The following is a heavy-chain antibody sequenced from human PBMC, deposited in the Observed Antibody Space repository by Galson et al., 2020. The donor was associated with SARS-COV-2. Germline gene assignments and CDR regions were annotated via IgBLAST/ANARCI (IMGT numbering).Heavy chain of an antibody. Sequence: GGSLRLSCAASGFTFSSYSMNWVRQAPGKGLEWVSSISSSSSYIYYADSVKGRFTISRDNAKNSLYLQMNSLRAEDTAVYYCARGGTIGLRYFDWEPNMGVWGQGTTVTVSS. J-gene: IGHJ6*02. CDR1: GFTFSSYS. CDR3: ARGGTIGLRYFDWEPNMGV. CDR2: ISSSSSYI. V-gene: IGHV3-21*01. D-gene: IGHD3-9*01.